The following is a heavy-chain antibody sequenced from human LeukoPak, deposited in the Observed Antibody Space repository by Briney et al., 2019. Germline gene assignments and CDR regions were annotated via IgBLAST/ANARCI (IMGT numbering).Heavy chain of an antibody. CDR3: VRERFHGSGAPKFDF. J-gene: IGHJ4*02. V-gene: IGHV3-21*06. Sequence: GGSLRLSCAASGFTFSDYSMNWVRQAPRRGLEWVSCISGSGSYIYYADSVKGRFTISRDNAKNSLHLQVNSLRAEDTAVYYCVRERFHGSGAPKFDFWGQGTLVTVSS. CDR2: ISGSGSYI. CDR1: GFTFSDYS. D-gene: IGHD3-10*01.